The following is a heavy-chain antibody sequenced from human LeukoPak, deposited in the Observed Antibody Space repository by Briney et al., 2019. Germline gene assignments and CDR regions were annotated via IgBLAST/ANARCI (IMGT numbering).Heavy chain of an antibody. CDR2: IYPGDSDT. J-gene: IGHJ3*02. D-gene: IGHD6-19*01. V-gene: IGHV5-51*01. CDR3: ARTGYSSGWYGSFDI. Sequence: HGESLKISCKGSGYSFTNYWIGWVRQMSGKGLEWMGIIYPGDSDTRYSPSFQGQVTISADKSIITAYLQWSSLKASDTAMYYCARTGYSSGWYGSFDIWGQGHWSPSLQ. CDR1: GYSFTNYW.